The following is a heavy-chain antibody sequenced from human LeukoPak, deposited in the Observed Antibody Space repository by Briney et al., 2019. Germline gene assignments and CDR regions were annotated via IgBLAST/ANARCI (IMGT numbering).Heavy chain of an antibody. J-gene: IGHJ4*02. CDR3: ARGGLDYYGSGSYYRHFDY. V-gene: IGHV3-21*01. CDR1: GFTFSSYC. CDR2: ISSSSRYI. D-gene: IGHD3-10*01. Sequence: PGGSLRLSCAASGFTFSSYCMNWVRQAPGKWLEWVSSISSSSRYIYYADSVTGRFPISRDHAKNSLYLQMTSLRAEDTAVYYCARGGLDYYGSGSYYRHFDYWGQGTLVTVSS.